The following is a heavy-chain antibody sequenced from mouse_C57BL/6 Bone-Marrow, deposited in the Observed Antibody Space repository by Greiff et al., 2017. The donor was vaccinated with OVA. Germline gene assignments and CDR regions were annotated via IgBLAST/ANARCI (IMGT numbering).Heavy chain of an antibody. CDR1: GYTFTNYW. CDR2: IHPNSGST. V-gene: IGHV1-64*01. J-gene: IGHJ3*01. D-gene: IGHD1-1*01. CDR3: ARSHYYGSSYPFAY. Sequence: QVQLQQPGAELVKPGASVKLSCKASGYTFTNYWMHWVKQRPGQGLEWIGMIHPNSGSTNYNEKFKGKATLTVDKSSSTAYLKLSSLTSEDSAVYYCARSHYYGSSYPFAYWGQGTLVTVAA.